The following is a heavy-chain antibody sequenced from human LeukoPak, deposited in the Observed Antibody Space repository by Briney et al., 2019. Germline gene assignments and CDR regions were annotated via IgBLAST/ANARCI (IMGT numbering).Heavy chain of an antibody. Sequence: GGSLRLSCAASGFTFDDYGMSWVRQAPGKGLEWVSGIIWNGGSTGYADSVKGRFTISRDNAKNSLYLQMNSLRAEDTALYYCARVLAARPDYYYYMDVWGKGTTVTVSS. CDR1: GFTFDDYG. CDR2: IIWNGGST. D-gene: IGHD6-6*01. J-gene: IGHJ6*03. CDR3: ARVLAARPDYYYYMDV. V-gene: IGHV3-20*04.